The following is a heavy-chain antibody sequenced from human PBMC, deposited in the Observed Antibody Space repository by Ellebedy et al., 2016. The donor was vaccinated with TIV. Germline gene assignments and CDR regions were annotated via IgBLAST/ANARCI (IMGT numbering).Heavy chain of an antibody. Sequence: PGGSLRLSCAASGFTFRSHAMSWVRQAPGKGLEWVSTISESETTYYADSVTGRFTISRDNAKNTLYLQMNSLRAEDTAVYYCARAASGIVVVNHWGYWGQGTLVTVSS. CDR1: GFTFRSHA. CDR3: ARAASGIVVVNHWGY. V-gene: IGHV3-23*01. CDR2: ISESETT. D-gene: IGHD3-22*01. J-gene: IGHJ4*02.